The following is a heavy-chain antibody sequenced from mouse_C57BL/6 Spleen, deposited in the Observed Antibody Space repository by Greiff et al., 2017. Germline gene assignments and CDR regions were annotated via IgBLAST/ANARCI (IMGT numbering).Heavy chain of an antibody. CDR1: GYTFTSYW. CDR2: IDPSDSYT. Sequence: QVQLQQPGAELVMPGASVKLSCKASGYTFTSYWMHWVKQRPGQGLEWIGEIDPSDSYTNYNQKFKGKSTLTVDKSSSTAYMQLSSLTSEDSAVYYCARGGDTVVASYYFDYWGQGTTLTVSS. J-gene: IGHJ2*01. D-gene: IGHD1-1*01. CDR3: ARGGDTVVASYYFDY. V-gene: IGHV1-69*01.